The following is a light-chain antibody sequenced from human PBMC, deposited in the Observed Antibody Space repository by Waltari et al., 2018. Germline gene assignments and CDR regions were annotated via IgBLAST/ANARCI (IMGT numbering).Light chain of an antibody. CDR3: CSYAGSYTYV. CDR1: SSNVGGYNS. V-gene: IGLV2-11*01. Sequence: QSALAQPRSVSGSPGQAITIASTGSSSNVGGYNSVSWYQQYPGQAPKRMLYDVKKRRPGVPDRCYGSRSGHTASLTISGLQPEDEAEYYCCSYAGSYTYVLGTGSQVTV. J-gene: IGLJ1*01. CDR2: DVK.